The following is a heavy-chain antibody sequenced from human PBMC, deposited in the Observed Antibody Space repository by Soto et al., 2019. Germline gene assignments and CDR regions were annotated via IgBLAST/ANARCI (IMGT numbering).Heavy chain of an antibody. J-gene: IGHJ4*02. Sequence: ASVNVSCKASGYTFTSYAIHWVRQAPGQRLEWMGWVNGGNGDTKCSREFQGRVTFTRDTSASTAYMELSSLRSEDTAIYYCARDYRTSSRDFDYWGQGALVTVSS. CDR3: ARDYRTSSRDFDY. D-gene: IGHD6-6*01. V-gene: IGHV1-3*01. CDR2: VNGGNGDT. CDR1: GYTFTSYA.